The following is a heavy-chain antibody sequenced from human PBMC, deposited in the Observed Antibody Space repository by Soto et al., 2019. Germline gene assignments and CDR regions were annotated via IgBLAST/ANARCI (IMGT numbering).Heavy chain of an antibody. D-gene: IGHD7-27*01. CDR3: ARGGGTGVPFDY. CDR2: ISSSSSYI. CDR1: GFTFSSYS. Sequence: GESLKISCAASGFTFSSYSMNWVRQAPGKGLEWVSSISSSSSYIYYADSVKGRFTISRDNAKNSLYLQMNSLRAEDTAVYYCARGGGTGVPFDYWGQGTLVTVSS. V-gene: IGHV3-21*01. J-gene: IGHJ4*02.